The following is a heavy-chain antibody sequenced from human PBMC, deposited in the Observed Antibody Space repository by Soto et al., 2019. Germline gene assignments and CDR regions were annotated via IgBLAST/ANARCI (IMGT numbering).Heavy chain of an antibody. J-gene: IGHJ6*03. Sequence: GGSLRLSCAASGFTFSIAWMSWVRQAPGKGLEWVGRIKSKTDGGTTDYAAPVKGRFTISRDDSKNTLYLQMNSLKTEVTAVYYFITVRYFDWLLYYYYYMDVWGKGTTVTVSS. CDR1: GFTFSIAW. D-gene: IGHD3-9*01. CDR3: ITVRYFDWLLYYYYYMDV. V-gene: IGHV3-15*01. CDR2: IKSKTDGGTT.